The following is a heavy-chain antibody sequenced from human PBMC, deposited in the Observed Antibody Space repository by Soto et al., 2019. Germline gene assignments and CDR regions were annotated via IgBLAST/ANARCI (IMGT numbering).Heavy chain of an antibody. CDR2: IYYSGST. V-gene: IGHV4-59*08. D-gene: IGHD4-17*01. CDR3: ARTSRFYGDEVFDAFDI. CDR1: GGSISSYY. Sequence: SETLSLTCTVSGGSISSYYWSWFRQPPGKGLEWIGYIYYSGSTNYNPSLKSRVTISVDTSKNQFSLKLSSVTAADTAVYYCARTSRFYGDEVFDAFDIWGQGTMVTVSS. J-gene: IGHJ3*02.